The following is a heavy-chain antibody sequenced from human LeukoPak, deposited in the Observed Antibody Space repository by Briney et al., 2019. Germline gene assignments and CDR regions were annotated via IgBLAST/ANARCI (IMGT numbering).Heavy chain of an antibody. J-gene: IGHJ6*02. CDR1: GGTFSSYA. CDR2: IIPIFGTA. V-gene: IGHV1-69*05. Sequence: SVKVSCKASGGTFSSYAISWVRQAPGQGLEWMGGIIPIFGTANYAQKFQGRVTITTDESTSTAYMELSSLRSEDTAVYYCARDDDSSGYHYAGYYYGMDVWGQGTTVTVSS. D-gene: IGHD3-22*01. CDR3: ARDDDSSGYHYAGYYYGMDV.